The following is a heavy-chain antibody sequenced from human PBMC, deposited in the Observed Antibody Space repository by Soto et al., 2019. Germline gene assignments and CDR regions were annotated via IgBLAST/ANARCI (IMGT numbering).Heavy chain of an antibody. V-gene: IGHV3-53*01. CDR1: GFNVNSDY. Sequence: GGSLRLSCAASGFNVNSDYMNWVRQTPGKGLEWVASIYSGETTYYADSVRGRFTISSDKSKNTLYFQLSSLRIEDTAVYYCTRDGRGLGRLSLFEYWGQGVLVTVSA. D-gene: IGHD2-21*02. J-gene: IGHJ4*02. CDR3: TRDGRGLGRLSLFEY. CDR2: IYSGETT.